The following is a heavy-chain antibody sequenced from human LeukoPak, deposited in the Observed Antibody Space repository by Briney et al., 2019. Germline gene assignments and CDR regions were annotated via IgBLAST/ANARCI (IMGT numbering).Heavy chain of an antibody. CDR2: IYPGDSDT. Sequence: GASLKISCKGSGYSFTSYWIGWVRQMPGKGLEWMGIIYPGDSDTRYSPSFQVQVTISADKSISTPYLQWSSLKASDTAMYYCARQVPVVGYYDSSGYDYWGQGTLVTVSS. CDR1: GYSFTSYW. CDR3: ARQVPVVGYYDSSGYDY. V-gene: IGHV5-51*01. D-gene: IGHD3-22*01. J-gene: IGHJ4*02.